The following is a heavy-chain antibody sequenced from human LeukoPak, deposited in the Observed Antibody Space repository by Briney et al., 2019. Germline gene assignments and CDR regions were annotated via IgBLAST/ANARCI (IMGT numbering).Heavy chain of an antibody. CDR2: IKTDGSSI. Sequence: GGSLRLSCTASGFTFSSYWMHWVRQAPGKGLVWVSPIKTDGSSITYADSVKGRFTISRDNAKNTLYLQMNSLRAEDTAVYYCARVRYNNALDYWGQGTLVTASS. V-gene: IGHV3-74*03. D-gene: IGHD1-14*01. CDR1: GFTFSSYW. CDR3: ARVRYNNALDY. J-gene: IGHJ4*02.